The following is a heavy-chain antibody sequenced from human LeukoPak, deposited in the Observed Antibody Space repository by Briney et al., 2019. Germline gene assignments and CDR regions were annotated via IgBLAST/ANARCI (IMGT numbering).Heavy chain of an antibody. CDR1: GFTFSDYW. Sequence: PGGSLRLSCAASGFTFSDYWMLWVRQPPGKGLEWVSYISSSSRATYYADSVKGRFTISRDNGNMNSLFLQMSSLRDDDTAVYYCARDVRYFPDWGQGTLVVVSS. J-gene: IGHJ4*02. V-gene: IGHV3-48*02. D-gene: IGHD3-9*01. CDR2: ISSSSRAT. CDR3: ARDVRYFPD.